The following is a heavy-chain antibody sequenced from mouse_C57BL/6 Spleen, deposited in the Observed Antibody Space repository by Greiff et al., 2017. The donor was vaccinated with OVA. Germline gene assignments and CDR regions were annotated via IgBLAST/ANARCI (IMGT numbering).Heavy chain of an antibody. CDR3: ARDYGNGFGY. J-gene: IGHJ3*01. V-gene: IGHV1-54*01. CDR1: GYAFTNYL. CDR2: INPGSGGT. D-gene: IGHD2-4*01. Sequence: VQLQQSGAELVRPGTSVKVSCKASGYAFTNYLIEWVKQRPGQGLEWIGVINPGSGGTNYNEKFKGKATLTADKSSSTAYMQLSSLTSEDSAVYFCARDYGNGFGYWGQGTLVTVSA.